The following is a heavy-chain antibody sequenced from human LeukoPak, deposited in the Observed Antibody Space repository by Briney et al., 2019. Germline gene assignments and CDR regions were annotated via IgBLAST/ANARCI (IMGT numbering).Heavy chain of an antibody. CDR2: INPNSGGT. CDR1: GYTFTYYY. J-gene: IGHJ4*02. CDR3: ARDGDKYSSGPNDY. Sequence: ASVKVSCKASGYTFTYYYMHWVRQAPGQGLEWMGWINPNSGGTNYAQKFQGRVTMTRDTSISTAYMELSRLRSDDTAVYYCARDGDKYSSGPNDYWGQGTLVTVSS. V-gene: IGHV1-2*02. D-gene: IGHD6-19*01.